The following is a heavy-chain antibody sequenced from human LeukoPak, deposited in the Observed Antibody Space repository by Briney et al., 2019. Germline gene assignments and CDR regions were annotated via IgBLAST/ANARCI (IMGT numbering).Heavy chain of an antibody. Sequence: PGGSLRLSCAASGLTFSSYWMHWVRQAPGKGLVWVSRINSDGSSTGYADSVKGRFTISRDNAKNTLYLQMNSLRAEDTAVYYCARDSQNFDWLLSDPFDYWGQGTLVTVSS. CDR2: INSDGSST. D-gene: IGHD3-9*01. CDR3: ARDSQNFDWLLSDPFDY. J-gene: IGHJ4*02. CDR1: GLTFSSYW. V-gene: IGHV3-74*01.